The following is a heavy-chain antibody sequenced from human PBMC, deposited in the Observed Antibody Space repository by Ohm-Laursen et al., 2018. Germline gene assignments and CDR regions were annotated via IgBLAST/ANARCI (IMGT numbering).Heavy chain of an antibody. CDR3: ASSYSGSFSDAFDI. CDR1: GGTFSSYA. J-gene: IGHJ3*02. Sequence: AASVKVSCKASGGTFSSYAISWVRQAPGQGLEWMGGIIPIFGTANYAQKFQGRVTITADKSTSTAYMELSSLRSEDTAVYYCASSYSGSFSDAFDIWGQGTMVTVSS. V-gene: IGHV1-69*06. CDR2: IIPIFGTA. D-gene: IGHD1-26*01.